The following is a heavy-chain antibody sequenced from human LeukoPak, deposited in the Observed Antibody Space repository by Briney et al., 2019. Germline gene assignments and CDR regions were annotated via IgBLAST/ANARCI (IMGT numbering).Heavy chain of an antibody. Sequence: SETLSLTCTVSGGSISSYYWSWIRQPAGEGLEWIGRIYTSGSTNYNPSLKSRVTMSVEKSKNQFSLKLSSVTAADTAVYYCARAGYYYDSSGYYLIDRWGQGTLVTVSS. CDR3: ARAGYYYDSSGYYLIDR. CDR2: IYTSGST. CDR1: GGSISSYY. D-gene: IGHD3-22*01. J-gene: IGHJ5*02. V-gene: IGHV4-4*07.